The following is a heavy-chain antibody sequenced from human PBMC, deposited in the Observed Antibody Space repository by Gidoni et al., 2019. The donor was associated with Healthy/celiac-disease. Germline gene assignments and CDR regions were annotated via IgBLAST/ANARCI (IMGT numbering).Heavy chain of an antibody. CDR2: LYYSGST. CDR1: GGSVSSGSYY. J-gene: IGHJ4*02. D-gene: IGHD5-12*01. V-gene: IGHV4-61*01. Sequence: QVQLQESGPGLVKPSETLSLTCTVSGGSVSSGSYYWSWIRQPPGKGLEWIGYLYYSGSTNYNPSLKSRVTISVDTSKNQFSLKLSSVTAADTAVYYCARDRGVATIPYWGQGTLVTVSS. CDR3: ARDRGVATIPY.